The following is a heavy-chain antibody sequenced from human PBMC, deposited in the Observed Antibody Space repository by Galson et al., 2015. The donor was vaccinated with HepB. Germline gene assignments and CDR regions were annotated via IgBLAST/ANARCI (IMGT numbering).Heavy chain of an antibody. V-gene: IGHV3-7*03. J-gene: IGHJ6*02. CDR3: ARDLGFFEWSLYDVKNGMDV. Sequence: LRLSCAASGFTFSNYWMSWVRQAPGKGLEWVASIKQDGGVTFYVDSVKGRFTISRDNAKKSLYLQMNSLRAEDTAINYCARDLGFFEWSLYDVKNGMDVWGQGTTVTVSS. CDR1: GFTFSNYW. CDR2: IKQDGGVT. D-gene: IGHD3-3*01.